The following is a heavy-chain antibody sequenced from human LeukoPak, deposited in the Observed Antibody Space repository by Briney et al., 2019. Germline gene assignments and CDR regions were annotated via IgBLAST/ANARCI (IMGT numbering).Heavy chain of an antibody. CDR1: GYTFTGYY. J-gene: IGHJ4*02. V-gene: IGHV1-2*06. D-gene: IGHD3-22*01. CDR2: INPNTGGT. Sequence: ASVKVSCKASGYTFTGYYMHWVRQAPGQGLEWMGRINPNTGGTYYAQKFQDSVTMTRDTSISTAYLELSRLRSDDTAVYFCARTHAYDSSAGGVDYWGQGTLVTVSS. CDR3: ARTHAYDSSAGGVDY.